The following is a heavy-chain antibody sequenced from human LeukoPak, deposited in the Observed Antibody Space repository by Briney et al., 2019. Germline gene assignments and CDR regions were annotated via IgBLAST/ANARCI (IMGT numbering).Heavy chain of an antibody. V-gene: IGHV4-38-2*01. J-gene: IGHJ4*02. CDR1: GYSIRSGYY. Sequence: SETLSLTXAVSGYSIRSGYYWGWIREPPGKGLERIGSIYHSGSTYYNPSLKSRVTISVDTSKNQFSLKLSSVTAADTAVYYCATQQWLVREVVYWGQGTLVTVSS. D-gene: IGHD6-19*01. CDR2: IYHSGST. CDR3: ATQQWLVREVVY.